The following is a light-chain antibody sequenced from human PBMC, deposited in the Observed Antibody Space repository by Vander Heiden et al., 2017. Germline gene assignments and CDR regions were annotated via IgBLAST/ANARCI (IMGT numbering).Light chain of an antibody. CDR3: QQTYSPYT. J-gene: IGKJ2*01. CDR2: AVS. Sequence: DIQMTQSPSSLSASVGDRVTITCRASQTINTYLNWYQQKPVKAPKLLIYAVSTLQNGVPSRFSGSGSGTDFTLSISRPQPEDFATYYFQQTYSPYTSGQGTKKERK. CDR1: QTINTY. V-gene: IGKV1-39*01.